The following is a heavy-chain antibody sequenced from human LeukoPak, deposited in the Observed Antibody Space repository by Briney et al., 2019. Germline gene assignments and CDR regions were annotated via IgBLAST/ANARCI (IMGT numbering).Heavy chain of an antibody. V-gene: IGHV4-59*01. CDR1: GGSISSYY. CDR2: IYYSGST. CDR3: ARARGDGYNFWHDY. D-gene: IGHD5-24*01. J-gene: IGHJ4*02. Sequence: PSETLSLTCTVSGGSISSYYWSWIRQPPGKGLEWIGYIYYSGSTNYNPSLKSRVTISVDTSKNQFSLKLSSVTAADTAVYYCARARGDGYNFWHDYWGQGTLVTVFS.